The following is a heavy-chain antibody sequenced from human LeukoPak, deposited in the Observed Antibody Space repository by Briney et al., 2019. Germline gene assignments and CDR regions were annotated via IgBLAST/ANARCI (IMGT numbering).Heavy chain of an antibody. D-gene: IGHD1-26*01. CDR1: GYSFISYG. CDR3: ARGGATTSFDS. J-gene: IGHJ4*02. CDR2: ISAYNGNT. Sequence: ASVKVSCKAFGYSFISYGITWVRQAPGQGLEWMGWISAYNGNTNYAQKVQGRVTMTTDTSTSTAYMEVRSLRSDDTAVYYCARGGATTSFDSWGQGTLITVSS. V-gene: IGHV1-18*01.